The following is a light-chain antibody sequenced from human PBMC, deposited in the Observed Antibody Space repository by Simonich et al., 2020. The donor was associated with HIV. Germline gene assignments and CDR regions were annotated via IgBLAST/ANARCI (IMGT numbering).Light chain of an antibody. CDR2: DAA. Sequence: DIVMTQSPATLSVSPGERATLSCKASQRVRSNLVWYQQKPGQAPILLIYDAANRATGIPARFSGSGSGTDFTLTISSLEPEDFAGYYCQQRSNYTFGQGTKLEIK. CDR1: QRVRSN. CDR3: QQRSNYT. V-gene: IGKV3-11*01. J-gene: IGKJ2*01.